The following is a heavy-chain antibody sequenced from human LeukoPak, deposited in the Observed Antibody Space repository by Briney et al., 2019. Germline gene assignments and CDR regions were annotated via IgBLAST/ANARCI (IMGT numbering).Heavy chain of an antibody. D-gene: IGHD2-21*01. CDR3: ARADRLDGGPYLIGP. V-gene: IGHV1-2*02. CDR1: GYSFTDYY. Sequence: VASVKVSCKTSGYSFTDYYMHWVRQAPGQGLEWMGWINPNSGGTSSAQKFQGRVTMTRDTSITTVYMEVSWLTSDDTAIYYCARADRLDGGPYLIGPWGQRTLVTVSS. J-gene: IGHJ5*02. CDR2: INPNSGGT.